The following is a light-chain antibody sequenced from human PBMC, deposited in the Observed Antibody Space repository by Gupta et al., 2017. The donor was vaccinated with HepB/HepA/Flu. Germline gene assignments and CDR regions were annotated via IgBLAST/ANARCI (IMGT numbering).Light chain of an antibody. CDR1: NSDIGGYNY. CDR3: CSYAGGHTWV. Sequence: SSLTQPRSVSGSPGQSVTISCPGTNSDIGGYNYVSWYQHHPGKAPRLMIYDVNKRPSGVPDRFSGSKSGDTASLTISGLQAEDESDYHCCSYAGGHTWVFGGGTKVTVL. CDR2: DVN. J-gene: IGLJ2*01. V-gene: IGLV2-11*01.